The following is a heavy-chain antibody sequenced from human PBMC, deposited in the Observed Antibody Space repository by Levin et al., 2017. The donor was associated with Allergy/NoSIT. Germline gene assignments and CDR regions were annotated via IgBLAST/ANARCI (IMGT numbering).Heavy chain of an antibody. Sequence: RPGGSLRLSCAASGFTVSSNYMSWVRQAPGKGLEWVSVIYSGGSTYYADSVKGRFTISRDNSKNTVYLQMNSLRAEDTAVYYCVTAIGVVVTAIPADYWGQGTLVTVSS. CDR2: IYSGGST. V-gene: IGHV3-53*01. CDR1: GFTVSSNY. D-gene: IGHD2-21*02. CDR3: VTAIGVVVTAIPADY. J-gene: IGHJ4*02.